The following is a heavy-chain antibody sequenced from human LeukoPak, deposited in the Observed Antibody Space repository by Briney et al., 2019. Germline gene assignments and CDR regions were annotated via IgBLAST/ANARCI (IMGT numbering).Heavy chain of an antibody. D-gene: IGHD3-10*01. CDR3: ARARVGAGYYGMDV. CDR1: GYTFTSYA. Sequence: ASVKVSCKASGYTFTSYAMHWVRQAPGQRLEWMGWINAGNGNTKYSQKFQGRVTITRDTSASTAYMELSSLRSEDTAVYYCARARVGAGYYGMDVWGQGTTVTVSS. CDR2: INAGNGNT. V-gene: IGHV1-3*01. J-gene: IGHJ6*02.